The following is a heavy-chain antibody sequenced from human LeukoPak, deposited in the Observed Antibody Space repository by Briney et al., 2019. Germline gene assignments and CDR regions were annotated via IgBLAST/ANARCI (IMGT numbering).Heavy chain of an antibody. Sequence: GGSLRLSCAASGFTFSSYWMSWVRQAPGKGLEWVANIKQDGSEKYYVDSVKDRFTISRDNAKNSLYLQMNSLRAEDTAVYYCAREGRAYDILTGYYKWEYYFDYWGQGTLVTVSS. J-gene: IGHJ4*02. D-gene: IGHD3-9*01. V-gene: IGHV3-7*03. CDR1: GFTFSSYW. CDR3: AREGRAYDILTGYYKWEYYFDY. CDR2: IKQDGSEK.